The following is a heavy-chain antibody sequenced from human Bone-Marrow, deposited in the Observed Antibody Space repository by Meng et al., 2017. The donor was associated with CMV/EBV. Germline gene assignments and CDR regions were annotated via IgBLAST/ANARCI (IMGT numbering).Heavy chain of an antibody. CDR3: ARALKYCSSTSCRQPLGY. CDR1: GYPFTAYY. D-gene: IGHD2-2*01. J-gene: IGHJ4*02. CDR2: ISAYNGNT. V-gene: IGHV1-18*04. Sequence: ASVKVSCKASGYPFTAYYMHWVRQAPGQGLEWMGWISAYNGNTNYAQKLQGRVTMTTDTSTSTAYMELRSLRSDDTAVYYCARALKYCSSTSCRQPLGYWGQGTLVTVSS.